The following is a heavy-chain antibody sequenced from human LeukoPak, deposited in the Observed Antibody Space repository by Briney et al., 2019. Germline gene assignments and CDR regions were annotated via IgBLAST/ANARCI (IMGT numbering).Heavy chain of an antibody. J-gene: IGHJ4*02. Sequence: GGSLRLSCAASGFTFSSYWMHWVRQAPGKGLVWVSRINSDGSSTSYADSVKGRFTISRDNAKNTLYLQMNSLSGDDTAVYYCAKEVAWGVNAFDYWGQGTLVTVSS. CDR1: GFTFSSYW. V-gene: IGHV3-74*01. CDR3: AKEVAWGVNAFDY. D-gene: IGHD3-10*01. CDR2: INSDGSST.